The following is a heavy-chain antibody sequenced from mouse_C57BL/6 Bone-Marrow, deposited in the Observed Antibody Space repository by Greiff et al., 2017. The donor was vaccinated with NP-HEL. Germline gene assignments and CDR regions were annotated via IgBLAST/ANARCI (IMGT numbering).Heavy chain of an antibody. Sequence: QVQLQQPGAELVKPGASVKLSCKASGYTFTSYWMHWVKQRPGQGLEWIGMIHPNSGSTNYNEKFKSKATLTVDKSSSTAYMQLSSLTSEDSAVYYCARQGRARYGAMDYWGQGTSVTVSS. J-gene: IGHJ4*01. CDR3: ARQGRARYGAMDY. D-gene: IGHD1-1*01. V-gene: IGHV1-64*01. CDR1: GYTFTSYW. CDR2: IHPNSGST.